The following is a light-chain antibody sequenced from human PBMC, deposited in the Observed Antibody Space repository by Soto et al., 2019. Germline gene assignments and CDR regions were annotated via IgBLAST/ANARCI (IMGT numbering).Light chain of an antibody. J-gene: IGKJ1*01. CDR1: QSISSW. V-gene: IGKV1-5*03. Sequence: DIQMTQFPSTLSASVGDRVTITCRASQSISSWLAWYQHKPGKAPKLLIYKASTLEGGVPSRFSGSGSGTEFTLTISSLQPDDSATYYCQECGSYSQTFGQGTKVEIK. CDR2: KAS. CDR3: QECGSYSQT.